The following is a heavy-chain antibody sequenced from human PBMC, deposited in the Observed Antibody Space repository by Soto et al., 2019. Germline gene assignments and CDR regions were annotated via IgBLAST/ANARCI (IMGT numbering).Heavy chain of an antibody. CDR1: GDSVSSNSAA. V-gene: IGHV6-1*01. J-gene: IGHJ6*02. CDR3: ARDCTNGVCYPSYHYGMDV. Sequence: TLSLTCAISGDSVSSNSAAWNWIRQSPSRGLEWLGRTYYRSKWYNDYAVSVKSRITINPDTSKNQFSLQLNSVTPEDTAVYYGARDCTNGVCYPSYHYGMDVWGQGTTVTVSS. D-gene: IGHD2-8*01. CDR2: TYYRSKWYN.